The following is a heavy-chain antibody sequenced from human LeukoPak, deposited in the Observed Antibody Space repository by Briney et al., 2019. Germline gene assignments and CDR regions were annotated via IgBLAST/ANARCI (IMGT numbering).Heavy chain of an antibody. CDR2: ISYDGSNK. Sequence: GRSLRLSCAASGFTFSSYDMHWVRQAPGKGLEWVAVISYDGSNKYYADSVKGRFTISRDNSKNTLYLQMNSLRTEHTAVYYCARDMGSSRNYYYGMDVWGQGTTVTVSS. J-gene: IGHJ6*02. D-gene: IGHD6-13*01. CDR3: ARDMGSSRNYYYGMDV. CDR1: GFTFSSYD. V-gene: IGHV3-30*04.